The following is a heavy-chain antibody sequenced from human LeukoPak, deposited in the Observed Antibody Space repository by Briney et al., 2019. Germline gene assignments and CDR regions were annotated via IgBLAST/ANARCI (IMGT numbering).Heavy chain of an antibody. Sequence: GGSLRLSCAASGFTFSSYAMTWVRQAPGKGLEWVSGTSDRGDYTYYADSVKGRFTISRDNSKNTLYLQMNSLRAEDTALYFCAKKAQYNGNYPLDYWGQGTLVTVSS. CDR1: GFTFSSYA. CDR2: TSDRGDYT. V-gene: IGHV3-23*01. D-gene: IGHD1-26*01. CDR3: AKKAQYNGNYPLDY. J-gene: IGHJ4*02.